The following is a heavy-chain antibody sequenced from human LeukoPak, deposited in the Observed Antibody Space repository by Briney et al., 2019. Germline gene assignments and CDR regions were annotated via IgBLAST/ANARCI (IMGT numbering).Heavy chain of an antibody. CDR3: ARLRTKWSIDY. D-gene: IGHD2-8*01. Sequence: GRSLRLSCAASGFTFTSYGLNWVRQAPGKGLEWVAVIWYDGSNKYYADSVKGRFVISRDQSKNTLFLQMNSLRAEDTAVYYCARLRTKWSIDYWGQGTLVTVSS. V-gene: IGHV3-33*01. CDR1: GFTFTSYG. CDR2: IWYDGSNK. J-gene: IGHJ4*02.